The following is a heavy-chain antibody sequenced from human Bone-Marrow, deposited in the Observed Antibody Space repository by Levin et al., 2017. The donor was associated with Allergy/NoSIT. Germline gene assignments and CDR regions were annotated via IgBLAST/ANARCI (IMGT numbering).Heavy chain of an antibody. V-gene: IGHV3-15*07. CDR1: GFTFSNTW. Sequence: GGSLRLSCAASGFTFSNTWMNWVRQAPGKGLEWVGRIKSKTDGGATDYAAPVKGRFSISRDDSRNTLYLEMNSLRTEDTAVYYCSLQYLDYWGQGTLVSVSS. J-gene: IGHJ4*02. CDR2: IKSKTDGGAT. CDR3: SLQYLDY. D-gene: IGHD5-24*01.